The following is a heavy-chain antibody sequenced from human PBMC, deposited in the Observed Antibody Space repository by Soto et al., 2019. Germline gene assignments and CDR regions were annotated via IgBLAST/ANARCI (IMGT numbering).Heavy chain of an antibody. CDR3: AKAFSLGPRICSGGSCYPVPFDY. V-gene: IGHV3-23*01. CDR1: GFTFSSYA. Sequence: GGSLRLSCAASGFTFSSYAMSWVRQAPGKGLEWVSAISGSGGSTYYADSVKGRFTISRDNSKNTLYLQMNSLRAEDTAVYYCAKAFSLGPRICSGGSCYPVPFDYWGQGTLVTVSS. J-gene: IGHJ4*02. CDR2: ISGSGGST. D-gene: IGHD2-15*01.